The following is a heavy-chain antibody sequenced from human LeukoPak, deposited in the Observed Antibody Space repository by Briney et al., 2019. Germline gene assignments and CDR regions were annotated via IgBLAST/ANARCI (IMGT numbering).Heavy chain of an antibody. CDR2: ISGYNGVT. CDR1: GYTFASYD. D-gene: IGHD5-18*01. V-gene: IGHV1-18*01. CDR3: ARGSPGYNYGKGGVYFDY. Sequence: GASVKVSCKASGYTFASYDISWVRQAPGQGLEWMGWISGYNGVTNYAQKLQGRVTMTTDTSTSTAYMELRSLRSDDTAVYYCARGSPGYNYGKGGVYFDYWGQGTLVTVSS. J-gene: IGHJ4*02.